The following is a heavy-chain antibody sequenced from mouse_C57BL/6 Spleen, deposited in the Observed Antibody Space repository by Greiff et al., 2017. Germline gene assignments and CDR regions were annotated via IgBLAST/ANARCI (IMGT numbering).Heavy chain of an antibody. Sequence: EVKLMESGEGLVKPGGSLKLSCAASGFTFSSYAMSWVRQTPEKRLEWVAYISSGGDYIYYADTVKGRFTISRDNARNTLYLQMSSLKSEDTDMYYCTNHGHYSGSSYSAWFAYWGQGTLVTVSA. CDR2: ISSGGDYI. V-gene: IGHV5-9-1*02. D-gene: IGHD1-1*01. CDR1: GFTFSSYA. CDR3: TNHGHYSGSSYSAWFAY. J-gene: IGHJ3*01.